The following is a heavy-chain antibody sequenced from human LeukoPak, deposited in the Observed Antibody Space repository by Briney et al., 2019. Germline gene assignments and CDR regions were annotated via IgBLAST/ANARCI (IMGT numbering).Heavy chain of an antibody. D-gene: IGHD3-16*01. Sequence: GGSLRLSFAASGFSFSTYAMSWVRQAPGKGLEWVSAISAGGSTPYYADSVKGRFTIPRDNFNNTLYLQVSSLRAEDTATYYCATYDGAYWGQGTLVTVSS. CDR2: ISAGGSTP. V-gene: IGHV3-23*01. CDR3: ATYDGAY. CDR1: GFSFSTYA. J-gene: IGHJ4*02.